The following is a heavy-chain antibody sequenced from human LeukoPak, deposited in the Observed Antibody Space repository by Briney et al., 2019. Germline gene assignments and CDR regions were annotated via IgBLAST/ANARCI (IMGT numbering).Heavy chain of an antibody. Sequence: GGSLRLSCAASGFTFSSYSMDWVRQAPGKGLEWVSSISSSSSYIYYADSVKGRFTISRDNAKNSLYLQMNSLRAEDTAVYYCARDRRPPGSYSYWGQGTLVTVSS. CDR3: ARDRRPPGSYSY. CDR2: ISSSSSYI. CDR1: GFTFSSYS. D-gene: IGHD3-10*01. J-gene: IGHJ4*02. V-gene: IGHV3-21*01.